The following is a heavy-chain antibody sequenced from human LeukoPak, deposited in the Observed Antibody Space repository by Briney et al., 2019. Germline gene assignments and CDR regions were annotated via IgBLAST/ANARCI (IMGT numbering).Heavy chain of an antibody. Sequence: GGSLRLSCAASGFTFSSYAMSWVRQAPGKGLEWVSGVSGNGVSTDYADSMKGRFTISRDNSKNTLYLQMNSLRAEDTAVYYCANHDYGDYWGQGTLVTVSS. CDR1: GFTFSSYA. CDR2: VSGNGVST. V-gene: IGHV3-23*01. J-gene: IGHJ4*02. CDR3: ANHDYGDY.